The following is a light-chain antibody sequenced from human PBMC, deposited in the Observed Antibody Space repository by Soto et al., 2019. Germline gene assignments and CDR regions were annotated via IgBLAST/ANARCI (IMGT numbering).Light chain of an antibody. CDR1: QTVSSIY. CDR2: NGS. V-gene: IGKV3-20*01. Sequence: EIVLTQSPCTLSLSPGERATLSCRASQTVSSIYLACYQQKPGQAPRPLIYNGSSRATGIPDRFSGSGSGTDFTLTISRLEPEDFGVYYCQQYHSSLWTFGQGTKVDI. CDR3: QQYHSSLWT. J-gene: IGKJ1*01.